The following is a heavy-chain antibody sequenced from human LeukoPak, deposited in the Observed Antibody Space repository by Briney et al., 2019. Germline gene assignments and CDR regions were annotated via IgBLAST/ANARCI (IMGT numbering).Heavy chain of an antibody. D-gene: IGHD3-10*01. V-gene: IGHV4-34*01. CDR1: GGSFSGYY. Sequence: PSETLSLTCAVYGGSFSGYYWSWIRQPPGKGLEWIGDINHSGSTNYNPSLKSRVTISVDTSKNQFSMKLSSVTAADTAVYYCARPSIGFPMAYFDYWGQGTLVTVSS. CDR2: INHSGST. J-gene: IGHJ4*02. CDR3: ARPSIGFPMAYFDY.